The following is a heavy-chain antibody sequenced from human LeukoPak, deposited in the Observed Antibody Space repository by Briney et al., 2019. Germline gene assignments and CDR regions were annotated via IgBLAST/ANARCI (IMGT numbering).Heavy chain of an antibody. Sequence: GGSLRLSCAASGFTFSSYAMNWVRQAPGKGLEWVSGISGGGETTYYADSVKGRFTISRDNSKNTLYLQMNSLRAEDTAVYYCAREPAAQQCLDYWGQGTLVTVSS. CDR3: AREPAAQQCLDY. CDR2: ISGGGETT. V-gene: IGHV3-23*01. D-gene: IGHD2-2*01. J-gene: IGHJ4*02. CDR1: GFTFSSYA.